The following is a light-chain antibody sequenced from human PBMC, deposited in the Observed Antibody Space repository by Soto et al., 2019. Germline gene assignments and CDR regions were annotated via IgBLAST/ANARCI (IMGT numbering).Light chain of an antibody. V-gene: IGLV4-69*01. CDR3: QTWGTGIQL. Sequence: QPVLTQSPSASASLGASVKLTCTLSSGHSRYAIAWHQQQPEKGPRYLMKVNSDGSHTKGDGIPDRFSGSSSGAERYFTISSLQSEDEADYYCQTWGTGIQLFGGGTKVTVL. CDR2: VNSDGSH. J-gene: IGLJ2*01. CDR1: SGHSRYA.